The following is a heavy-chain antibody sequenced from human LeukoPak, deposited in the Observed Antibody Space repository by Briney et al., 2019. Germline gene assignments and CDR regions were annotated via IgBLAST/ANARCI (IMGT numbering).Heavy chain of an antibody. V-gene: IGHV4-34*01. CDR2: INHSGST. J-gene: IGHJ6*02. D-gene: IGHD3-9*01. CDR3: ARVVSPARRYFDWSRTPHYYYYGMDV. CDR1: GGSFSGYY. Sequence: PSETLSLTCAVYGGSFSGYYWSWIRQPPGKGLEWIGEINHSGSTNYNPSLKSRVTISVDTSKNQFSLKLSSVTAADTAVYYCARVVSPARRYFDWSRTPHYYYYGMDVWGQGTTVTVSS.